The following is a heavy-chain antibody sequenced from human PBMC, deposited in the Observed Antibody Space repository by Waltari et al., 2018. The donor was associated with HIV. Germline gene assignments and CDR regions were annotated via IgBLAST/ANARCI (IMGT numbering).Heavy chain of an antibody. J-gene: IGHJ4*02. CDR1: GYDFSTFD. Sequence: QVQLVQSGAEVKQPGASVRVSCKTSGYDFSTFDINWVRQASGQGLEWMGWRSPDSGKTGCAQRFKGRVSMTSDTSIDTAYMELSSLTSHDTAVYYCATSRPGAVFGDNWGQGTLVAVSS. V-gene: IGHV1-8*01. D-gene: IGHD3-3*01. CDR2: RSPDSGKT. CDR3: ATSRPGAVFGDN.